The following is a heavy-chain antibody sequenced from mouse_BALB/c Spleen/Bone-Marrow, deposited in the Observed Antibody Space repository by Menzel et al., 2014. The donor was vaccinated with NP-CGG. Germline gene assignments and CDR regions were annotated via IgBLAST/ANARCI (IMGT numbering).Heavy chain of an antibody. D-gene: IGHD2-1*01. Sequence: VQLQQSGPELVKPGASVKMSCKASGYTFTSYVVHWVKQQPGQGLDWIGYVNPYNDDTKHNEKFKGKATLTSDKSSITAFMELSSLTSEESAVYYSERGDYYVFSYWGQGTLVTVS. CDR3: ERGDYYVFSY. CDR2: VNPYNDDT. J-gene: IGHJ3*01. CDR1: GYTFTSYV. V-gene: IGHV1-14*01.